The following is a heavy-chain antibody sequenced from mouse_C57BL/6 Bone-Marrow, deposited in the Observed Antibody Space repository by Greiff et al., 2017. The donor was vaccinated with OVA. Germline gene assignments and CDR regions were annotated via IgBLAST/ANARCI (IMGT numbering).Heavy chain of an antibody. CDR1: GFSLTSYG. J-gene: IGHJ4*01. Sequence: VQLEESGPGLVAPSQCLSISCTVSGFSLTSYGVDWVRQSPGKGLEWLGVIWGVGSTNYNSALKSRLSISKDNSKSKVSLKMSSLQSDDTAMYYCARGPADGYYDYYAMDDWGQGTSVTVSS. CDR3: ARGPADGYYDYYAMDD. D-gene: IGHD2-3*01. CDR2: IWGVGST. V-gene: IGHV2-6*01.